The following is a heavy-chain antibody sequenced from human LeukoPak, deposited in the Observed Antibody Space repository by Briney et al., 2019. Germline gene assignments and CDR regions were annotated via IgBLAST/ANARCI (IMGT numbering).Heavy chain of an antibody. CDR3: AREGSYGFFDY. CDR1: GGSISSGDYY. Sequence: SSQTLSLTCTVSGGSISSGDYYWSWIRQPPGKGLEWIGYIYYSGSTNYNPSLKSRVTISVDTSKNQFSLKLSSVTAADTAVYYCAREGSYGFFDYWGQGTLVTVSS. J-gene: IGHJ4*02. CDR2: IYYSGST. D-gene: IGHD5-18*01. V-gene: IGHV4-61*08.